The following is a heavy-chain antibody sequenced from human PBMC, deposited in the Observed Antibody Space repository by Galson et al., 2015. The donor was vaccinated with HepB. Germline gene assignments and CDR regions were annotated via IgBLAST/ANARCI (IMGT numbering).Heavy chain of an antibody. J-gene: IGHJ4*02. D-gene: IGHD2-21*02. CDR3: ARGGCGGDCSLDY. Sequence: SVKVSCKASGYTFTSHYMHWARQAPGQGLEWMGIINPSGGSTSYAQKFQGRVTMTRDTSTSTVYMELSSLRSEDTAVYYCARGGCGGDCSLDYWGQGTLVTVSS. CDR2: INPSGGST. V-gene: IGHV1-46*01. CDR1: GYTFTSHY.